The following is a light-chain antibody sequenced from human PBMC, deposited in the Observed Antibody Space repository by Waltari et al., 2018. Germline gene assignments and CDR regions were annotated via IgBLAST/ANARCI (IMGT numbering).Light chain of an antibody. CDR1: QSVSSS. V-gene: IGKV3-11*01. CDR2: DAS. Sequence: EIVLTQSPATLSLSPGERATLSCRASQSVSSSLAWYQQKPGQAPRLLIYDASNRATGIPGRFSGSGSGTDFTLTISSLEPEDSAVYYCHQRTNWPWTFGQGTKVEIK. J-gene: IGKJ1*01. CDR3: HQRTNWPWT.